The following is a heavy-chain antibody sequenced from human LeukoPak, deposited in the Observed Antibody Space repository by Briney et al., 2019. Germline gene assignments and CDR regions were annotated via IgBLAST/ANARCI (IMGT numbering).Heavy chain of an antibody. CDR1: GFSSNSYW. D-gene: IGHD6-19*01. CDR2: ISGSGGST. CDR3: ARDSRYSSGWNAAGY. J-gene: IGHJ4*02. V-gene: IGHV3-23*01. Sequence: PSGGSLRLSCAASGFSSNSYWMHWARQAPGKGLEWVSGISGSGGSTYYADSVKGRFTISRDNSKNALYLQMNSLRAEDTAIYYCARDSRYSSGWNAAGYWGQGTLVTVSS.